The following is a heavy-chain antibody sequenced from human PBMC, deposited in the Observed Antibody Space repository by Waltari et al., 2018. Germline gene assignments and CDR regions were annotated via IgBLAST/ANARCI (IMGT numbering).Heavy chain of an antibody. CDR3: ARVGDSGYVSDY. V-gene: IGHV3-48*02. D-gene: IGHD5-12*01. CDR2: ISSTTRNI. J-gene: IGHJ4*02. Sequence: EVQLVESGGDLAQPGGSLRLSCAAPGFRFSSYSINWVRQAPGKGLEWLSYISSTTRNIYYADSVKGRFTISRDNAENSVYLQMNSLRDEDTAVYYCARVGDSGYVSDYWGQGTLVTVSS. CDR1: GFRFSSYS.